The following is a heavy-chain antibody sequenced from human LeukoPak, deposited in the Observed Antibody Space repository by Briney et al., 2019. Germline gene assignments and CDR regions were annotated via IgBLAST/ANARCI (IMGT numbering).Heavy chain of an antibody. CDR1: GFNFTSYW. Sequence: PGGALKISCQGSGFNFTSYWIGWGRQLPGKGVEGMGIIYPCDYHTRYSPSFQGQVTISADKSLRTAYLQWSSLKASDTAMYYCARQTPGFGELSSPDYWGQGTLVTVSS. CDR3: ARQTPGFGELSSPDY. CDR2: IYPCDYHT. V-gene: IGHV5-51*01. D-gene: IGHD3-10*01. J-gene: IGHJ4*02.